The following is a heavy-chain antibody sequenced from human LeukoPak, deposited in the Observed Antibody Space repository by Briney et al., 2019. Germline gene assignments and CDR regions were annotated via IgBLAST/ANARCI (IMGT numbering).Heavy chain of an antibody. CDR3: AKDPGYSSSWYYFDY. Sequence: PGGSLRLSCAASGFTFSSYAMSWVRQAPGKGLEWASAISGSGGSTYYADSVKGRFTISRDNSKNTLYLQMNSLRAEDTAVYYCAKDPGYSSSWYYFDYWGQGTLVTVSS. V-gene: IGHV3-23*01. J-gene: IGHJ4*02. CDR2: ISGSGGST. D-gene: IGHD6-13*01. CDR1: GFTFSSYA.